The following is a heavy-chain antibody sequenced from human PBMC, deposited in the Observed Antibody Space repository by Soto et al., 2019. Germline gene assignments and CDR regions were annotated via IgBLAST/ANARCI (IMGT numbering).Heavy chain of an antibody. V-gene: IGHV1-69*01. CDR3: ARGVYYYDSSGYYPYYFDY. CDR2: IIPIFGTA. D-gene: IGHD3-22*01. Sequence: QVQLVQSGAEVKKPGSSVKVSCTASGGTFSSYAISWVRQAPGQGLEWMGGIIPIFGTANYAQKFQGRVTITADESTSTAYMELSSLRSEDTAVYYCARGVYYYDSSGYYPYYFDYWGQGTLVTVSS. J-gene: IGHJ4*02. CDR1: GGTFSSYA.